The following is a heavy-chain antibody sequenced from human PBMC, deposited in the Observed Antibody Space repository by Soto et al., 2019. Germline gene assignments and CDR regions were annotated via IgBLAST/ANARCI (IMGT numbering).Heavy chain of an antibody. CDR2: IIPVFGTT. Sequence: QAHLVQSGPEVKKPGSSVKVSCKDSGGLFSSFAISWVRQAPGQGLEWLGGIIPVFGTTYYAEKFQDRLTITADEPTNTAYMELSSLTSGDTAIYYCARGGGPYVWFNEFWGQGTLVTVSS. J-gene: IGHJ4*02. V-gene: IGHV1-69*01. CDR3: ARGGGPYVWFNEF. D-gene: IGHD3-16*01. CDR1: GGLFSSFA.